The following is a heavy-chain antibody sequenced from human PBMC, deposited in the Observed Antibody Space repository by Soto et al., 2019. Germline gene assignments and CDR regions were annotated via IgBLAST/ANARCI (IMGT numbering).Heavy chain of an antibody. J-gene: IGHJ4*02. D-gene: IGHD1-26*01. Sequence: VGSLRLSCAASGFTFSNSGMNWVRQAPGKGLEWVSYISSSSSTIRYADSVKGRFTISRDNAKNSLFLQMNSLRDEDTAVYYCARDRGGAGATDYWGQGTLVTVSS. CDR2: ISSSSSTI. CDR1: GFTFSNSG. V-gene: IGHV3-48*02. CDR3: ARDRGGAGATDY.